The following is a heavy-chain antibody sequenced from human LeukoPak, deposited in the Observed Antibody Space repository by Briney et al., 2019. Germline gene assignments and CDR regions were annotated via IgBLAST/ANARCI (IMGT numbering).Heavy chain of an antibody. CDR1: GGSISSSSYY. J-gene: IGHJ5*02. V-gene: IGHV4-39*07. Sequence: SETLSLTCTVSGGSISSSSYYWGWIRQPPGKGLEWIGSIYYSGSTYYNPSLKSRVTISVDTSKNQFSLKPSSVTAADTAVYYCARDGFYSSSPEGFDPWGQGTLVTVSS. CDR3: ARDGFYSSSPEGFDP. D-gene: IGHD6-13*01. CDR2: IYYSGST.